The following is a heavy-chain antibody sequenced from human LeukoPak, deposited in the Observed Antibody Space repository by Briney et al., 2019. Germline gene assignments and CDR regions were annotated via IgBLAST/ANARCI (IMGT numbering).Heavy chain of an antibody. CDR2: IYSSGSI. D-gene: IGHD3-16*01. Sequence: SETLSLTCTVSGGSISSTTYYWGWIRQPPGKGLQWIGSIYSSGSIYYNPTLKSRVTISVDMSKNQFSLKLSSVTAADTAVYYCSLGGDFDYWGQGTLVTVSS. J-gene: IGHJ4*02. CDR3: SLGGDFDY. CDR1: GGSISSTTYY. V-gene: IGHV4-39*01.